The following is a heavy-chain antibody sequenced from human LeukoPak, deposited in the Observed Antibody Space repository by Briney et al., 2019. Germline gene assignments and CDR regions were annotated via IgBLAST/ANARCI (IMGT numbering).Heavy chain of an antibody. CDR3: ARDQGYYGSGSGGLVYFDY. D-gene: IGHD3-10*01. CDR1: GFTFRIYD. CDR2: ISDHGANT. Sequence: PGGSLRLSCAASGFTFRIYDLSWVRQAPGKGLEWVSAISDHGANTWYADSVKGRFTISRDNAKNSLYLQMNSLRAEDTAVYYCARDQGYYGSGSGGLVYFDYWGQGTLVTVSS. J-gene: IGHJ4*02. V-gene: IGHV3-23*01.